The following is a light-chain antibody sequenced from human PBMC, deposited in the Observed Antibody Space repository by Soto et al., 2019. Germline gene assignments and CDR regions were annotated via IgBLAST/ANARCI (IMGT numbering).Light chain of an antibody. CDR3: KTWGNGIMV. CDR1: SGHSSYA. Sequence: QLVLTQSPSASASLGASVKLTCTLSSGHSSYAIAWHQQQPEKGPRYFMEVNSDGSNSKGDGIPDRFSGSSSEAERYLTIPSLESEDEADYYCKTWGNGIMVFGGGTKLTVL. CDR2: VNSDGSN. V-gene: IGLV4-69*01. J-gene: IGLJ2*01.